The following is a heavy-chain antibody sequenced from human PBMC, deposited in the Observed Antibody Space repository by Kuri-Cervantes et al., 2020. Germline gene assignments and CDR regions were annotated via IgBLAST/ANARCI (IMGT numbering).Heavy chain of an antibody. V-gene: IGHV3-64*02. J-gene: IGHJ4*02. CDR2: ISSNGGST. D-gene: IGHD1-1*01. CDR1: GFTFRRYA. CDR3: ASMTGLEIGFDY. Sequence: GGSLRLSCAASGFTFRRYAMHWVRQAPGKGLKYVSGISSNGGSTLYADSVKGRFTISRDNSKNTLYLQMGSLRGEDMAVFYCASMTGLEIGFDYWGQGTLVTVSS.